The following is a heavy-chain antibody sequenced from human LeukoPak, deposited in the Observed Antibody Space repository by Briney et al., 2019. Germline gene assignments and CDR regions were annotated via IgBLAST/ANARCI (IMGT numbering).Heavy chain of an antibody. CDR3: ARDLDFGGYSNFDY. Sequence: GGSLRLSCAASGFTFSSYWMHWVRQAPGKGLVWVSRIKSDGSSIMYADSVKGRFIISRDNAKSTLYLQMNSLRAEDTAVYYCARDLDFGGYSNFDYWGQGTLVTVSS. CDR1: GFTFSSYW. V-gene: IGHV3-74*03. D-gene: IGHD4-23*01. CDR2: IKSDGSSI. J-gene: IGHJ4*02.